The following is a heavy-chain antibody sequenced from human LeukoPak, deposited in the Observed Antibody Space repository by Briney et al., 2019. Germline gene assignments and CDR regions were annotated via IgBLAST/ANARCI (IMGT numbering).Heavy chain of an antibody. CDR3: AKSYYYDKLAYY. J-gene: IGHJ4*02. Sequence: GGCLRLSCAASGFTLTSYAMHWVRQAPGKGLEWVAVISYDGSNKYYADSVKGRFTISRDNSKNTLYLQMNSLRAEDTAVYYCAKSYYYDKLAYYWGQGTLVTVSS. D-gene: IGHD3-22*01. CDR1: GFTLTSYA. CDR2: ISYDGSNK. V-gene: IGHV3-30*18.